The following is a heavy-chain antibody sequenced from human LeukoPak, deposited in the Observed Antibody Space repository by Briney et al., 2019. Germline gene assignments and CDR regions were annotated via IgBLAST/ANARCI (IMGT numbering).Heavy chain of an antibody. CDR3: AKAVGGGAASFDS. J-gene: IGHJ4*02. Sequence: PGGSLRLSCAASGFTFSSHDMYWVRQAPGKGLEWMSFIRYDGNNKYYADSVKGRFITSRDNSKNTVYLQMSSLRTEDTAVYYCAKAVGGGAASFDSWGQGTLATVSS. CDR2: IRYDGNNK. CDR1: GFTFSSHD. V-gene: IGHV3-30*02. D-gene: IGHD2-15*01.